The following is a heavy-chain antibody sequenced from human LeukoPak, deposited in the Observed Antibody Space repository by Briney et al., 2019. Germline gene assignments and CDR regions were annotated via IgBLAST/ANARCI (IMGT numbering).Heavy chain of an antibody. CDR3: AREKIAAAGPIYYYYGMDV. CDR2: IWYDGSNK. J-gene: IGHJ6*02. V-gene: IGHV3-33*01. D-gene: IGHD6-13*01. Sequence: AGGSLRLSCAASGFTFSSYGMHWVRQAPGKGLEWVAVIWYDGSNKYYADSVKGRFTIPRDNSKNTLYLQMNSLRAEDTAVYYCAREKIAAAGPIYYYYGMDVWGQGTTVTVSS. CDR1: GFTFSSYG.